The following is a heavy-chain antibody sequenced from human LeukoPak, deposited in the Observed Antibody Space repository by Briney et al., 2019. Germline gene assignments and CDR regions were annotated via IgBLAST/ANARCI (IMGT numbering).Heavy chain of an antibody. CDR3: ARSGYSYGYVDY. CDR1: GGSISSYY. J-gene: IGHJ4*02. D-gene: IGHD5-18*01. CDR2: IYHSGST. V-gene: IGHV4-38-2*02. Sequence: PSETLSLTCTVSGGSISSYYWGWIRQPPGKGLEWIGSIYHSGSTYYNPSLKSRVTISVDTSKNQFSLKLSSVTAADTPVYYCARSGYSYGYVDYWGQGTLVTVSS.